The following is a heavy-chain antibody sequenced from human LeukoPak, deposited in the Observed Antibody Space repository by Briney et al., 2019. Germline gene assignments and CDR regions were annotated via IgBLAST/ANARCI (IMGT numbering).Heavy chain of an antibody. CDR3: AREYAFYDSSGYYYGGFDY. V-gene: IGHV4-4*07. J-gene: IGHJ4*02. Sequence: SETLSLTCTVSGGSISSYYWSWIRQPAGKGLEWIGRIYTSGSTNYNPSLKSRVTKSVDTSKNQFSLKLSSVTAADTAVYYCAREYAFYDSSGYYYGGFDYWGQGTLVTVSS. CDR1: GGSISSYY. D-gene: IGHD3-22*01. CDR2: IYTSGST.